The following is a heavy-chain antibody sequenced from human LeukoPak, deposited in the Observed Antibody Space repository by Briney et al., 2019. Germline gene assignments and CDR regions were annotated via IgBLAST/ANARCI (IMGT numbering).Heavy chain of an antibody. CDR3: ARGDNSGWYSDY. CDR1: GGTFSSYA. Sequence: ASVKVSCKASGGTFSSYAISWVRQVPGQGLEWMGGIIPIFGTANYAQKFQGRFTITTDESTNTAYMELSSLRFEDTAVYSCARGDNSGWYSDYWGQGTLVTVSS. D-gene: IGHD6-19*01. CDR2: IIPIFGTA. J-gene: IGHJ4*02. V-gene: IGHV1-69*05.